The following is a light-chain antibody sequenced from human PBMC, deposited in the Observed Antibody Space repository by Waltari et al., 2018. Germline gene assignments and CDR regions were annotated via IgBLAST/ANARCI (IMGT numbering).Light chain of an antibody. V-gene: IGKV3-15*01. Sequence: ELVVTQSPATLSVSLGERATLSCRASQSVRSDFAWYRQKPGQAPRLLIYGASTRATGVSARFSGSGSGTEFTLTITSLQSEDSAVYFCQQYNNWPLTFGGGTKVEIK. CDR3: QQYNNWPLT. CDR2: GAS. CDR1: QSVRSD. J-gene: IGKJ4*01.